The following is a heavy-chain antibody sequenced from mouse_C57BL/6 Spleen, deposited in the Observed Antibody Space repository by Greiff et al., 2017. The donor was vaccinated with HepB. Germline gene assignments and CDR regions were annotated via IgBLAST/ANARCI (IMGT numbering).Heavy chain of an antibody. D-gene: IGHD2-5*01. V-gene: IGHV1-69*01. CDR3: ARGGSNLYYYAMDY. CDR1: GYTFTSYW. Sequence: QVQLQQPGAELVMPGASVKLSCKASGYTFTSYWMHWVKQRPGQGLEWIGEIDPSDSYTNYNQKFKGKSTLTVDKSSSTAYMQLSSLTSEDSADYYCARGGSNLYYYAMDYWGQGTSVTVSS. J-gene: IGHJ4*01. CDR2: IDPSDSYT.